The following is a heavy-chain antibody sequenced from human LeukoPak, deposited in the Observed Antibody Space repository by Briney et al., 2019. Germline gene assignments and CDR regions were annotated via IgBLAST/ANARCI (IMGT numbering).Heavy chain of an antibody. J-gene: IGHJ2*01. V-gene: IGHV4-4*07. CDR1: GGSISSYY. CDR3: ARDTNGSGSYPLFYWYFDP. D-gene: IGHD3-10*01. Sequence: SETLSLTCTVSGGSISSYYWSWIRQPAGKGLEWIGRIYTSGSTNYNPSLKSRVTMSVDTSKNQFSLKLSSVTAADTAVYYCARDTNGSGSYPLFYWYFDPWGRGTLVTVSS. CDR2: IYTSGST.